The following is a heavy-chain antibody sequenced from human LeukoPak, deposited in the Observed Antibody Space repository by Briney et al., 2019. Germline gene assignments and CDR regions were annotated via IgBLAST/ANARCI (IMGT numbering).Heavy chain of an antibody. CDR3: SREGNRRAFDI. CDR1: GFTFSNYW. J-gene: IGHJ3*02. CDR2: IKQDETEK. D-gene: IGHD1-14*01. V-gene: IGHV3-7*01. Sequence: GGSLRLSCAASGFTFSNYWMSWVRQAPGKGLEWVANIKQDETEKDYVDSVKGRFTISRDNAKNSLYLQMNSLRNEDTAVYYCSREGNRRAFDIWGQGTMVTASS.